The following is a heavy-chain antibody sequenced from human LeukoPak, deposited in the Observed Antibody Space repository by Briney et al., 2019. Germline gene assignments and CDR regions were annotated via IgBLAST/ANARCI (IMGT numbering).Heavy chain of an antibody. CDR3: ARGGLSVVPAAIIDY. CDR2: IYHSGST. J-gene: IGHJ4*02. CDR1: GYSISSGYY. V-gene: IGHV4-38-2*02. D-gene: IGHD2-2*01. Sequence: PSETLSLTCTVSGYSISSGYYWGWIRQPPGKGLEWIGSIYHSGSTYYNPSLKSRVTISVDTSKNQFSLKLSSVTAADTAVYYCARGGLSVVPAAIIDYWGQGTLVTVSS.